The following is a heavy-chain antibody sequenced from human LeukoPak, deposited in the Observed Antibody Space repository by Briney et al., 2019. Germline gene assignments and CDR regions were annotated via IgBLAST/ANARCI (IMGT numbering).Heavy chain of an antibody. J-gene: IGHJ4*02. CDR3: ARENMHRDYGSVRGGLY. Sequence: SGTLSLTCAVSGGSISSSNWWSWVRQPPGKGLEWIGEIYHSGSTNYNPSLKSRVTISVDKSKNQFSLKLSSVTAADTAVYYCARENMHRDYGSVRGGLYWGQGTLVTVSS. V-gene: IGHV4-4*02. CDR2: IYHSGST. CDR1: GGSISSSNW. D-gene: IGHD3-10*01.